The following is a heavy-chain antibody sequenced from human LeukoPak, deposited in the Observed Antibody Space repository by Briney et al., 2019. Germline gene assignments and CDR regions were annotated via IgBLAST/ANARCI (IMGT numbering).Heavy chain of an antibody. D-gene: IGHD5-18*01. CDR3: ARDGGQVDTAMVTSFIDY. CDR2: ISYDGSNK. CDR1: GFTFSSYA. Sequence: GGSLRLSRAASGFTFSSYAMHWVRQAPGKGLEWVAVISYDGSNKYYADSVKGRFTISRDNSKNTLYLQMNSLRAEDTAVYYCARDGGQVDTAMVTSFIDYWGQGTLVTVSS. J-gene: IGHJ4*02. V-gene: IGHV3-30-3*01.